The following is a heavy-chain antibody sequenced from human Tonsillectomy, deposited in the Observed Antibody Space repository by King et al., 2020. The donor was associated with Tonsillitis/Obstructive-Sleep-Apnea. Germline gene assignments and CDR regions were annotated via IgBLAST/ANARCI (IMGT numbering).Heavy chain of an antibody. CDR3: AKARVGTGYGFDS. D-gene: IGHD3-9*01. Sequence: EVQLVESGGGLAQPGGSLRVSCAASGFTFYSYAMSWVRQAPGKGLEWVSTISGRGDTTDYADSVKGRLTISRDNSKNTLSLQMNGLRVEDTAVYYCAKARVGTGYGFDSWGQGTLVTVSS. CDR1: GFTFYSYA. J-gene: IGHJ4*02. CDR2: ISGRGDTT. V-gene: IGHV3-23*04.